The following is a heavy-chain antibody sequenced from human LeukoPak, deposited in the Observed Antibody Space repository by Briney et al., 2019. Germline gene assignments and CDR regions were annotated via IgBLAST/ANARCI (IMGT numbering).Heavy chain of an antibody. D-gene: IGHD2-2*01. CDR3: ARETFCTNTTCPIGDHFDY. CDR2: ISSSGSTI. CDR1: GFSFSDYN. J-gene: IGHJ4*02. V-gene: IGHV3-48*04. Sequence: GGSLRLSCAASGFSFSDYNMNWVRQAPGKGLEWVSYISSSGSTIYHADSLKGRFTISRDNAKNSLYLQMNSLRAEDTAVYYCARETFCTNTTCPIGDHFDYWGQGTLVTVSS.